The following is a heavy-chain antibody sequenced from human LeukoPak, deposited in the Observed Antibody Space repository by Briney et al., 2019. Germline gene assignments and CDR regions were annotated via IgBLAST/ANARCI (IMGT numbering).Heavy chain of an antibody. J-gene: IGHJ4*02. Sequence: GGSLRLSCGASGFIFCSYGMHGLRQAPGKALECVEDISYGGSNKFYADSVKGRFTISRDNSKNTLYLQMNSLRAEDTAVYYCAKDSERDYYGSGSYGAYFDYWGQGTLVTVSS. CDR3: AKDSERDYYGSGSYGAYFDY. CDR1: GFIFCSYG. V-gene: IGHV3-30*18. CDR2: ISYGGSNK. D-gene: IGHD3-10*01.